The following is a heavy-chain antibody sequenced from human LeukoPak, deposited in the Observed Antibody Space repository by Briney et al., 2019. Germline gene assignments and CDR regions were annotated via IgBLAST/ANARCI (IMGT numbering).Heavy chain of an antibody. V-gene: IGHV4-34*01. Sequence: SETLPLTCAVYGGSFSGYYWSWIRQPPGKGLEWIGEINHSGSTNYNPSLKSRVTISVDTSKNQFSLKLSSVTAADTAVYYCARGRSGYSYGPRFDYWGQGTLVTVSS. CDR2: INHSGST. CDR1: GGSFSGYY. CDR3: ARGRSGYSYGPRFDY. J-gene: IGHJ4*02. D-gene: IGHD5-18*01.